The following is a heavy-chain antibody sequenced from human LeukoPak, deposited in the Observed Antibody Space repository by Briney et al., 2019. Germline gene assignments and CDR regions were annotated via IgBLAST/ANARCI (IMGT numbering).Heavy chain of an antibody. J-gene: IGHJ3*02. Sequence: SETLSLTCTVSGGSISSGSYYWSWIRQPAGKGLEWIGRIYTSGSTSYNPSLKSRVTISVDTSKNQFSLKLSSVTAADTAVYYCARGGSYDAFDIWGQGTMVTVSS. CDR2: IYTSGST. V-gene: IGHV4-61*02. CDR3: ARGGSYDAFDI. CDR1: GGSISSGSYY. D-gene: IGHD1-26*01.